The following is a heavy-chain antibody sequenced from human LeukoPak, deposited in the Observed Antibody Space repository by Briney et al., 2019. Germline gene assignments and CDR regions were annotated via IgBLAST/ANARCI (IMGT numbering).Heavy chain of an antibody. J-gene: IGHJ4*02. D-gene: IGHD3-9*01. CDR3: ARSPDYDILTGLYYFDY. CDR2: IYSGGST. CDR1: GFTVSINY. Sequence: GGSLGLSCAASGFTVSINYMSWVRQAPGKGLEWVSVIYSGGSTYYADSVKGRFTISRDNSKNTLYLQMNSLRAEDTAVYYCARSPDYDILTGLYYFDYWGQGTLVTVSS. V-gene: IGHV3-53*01.